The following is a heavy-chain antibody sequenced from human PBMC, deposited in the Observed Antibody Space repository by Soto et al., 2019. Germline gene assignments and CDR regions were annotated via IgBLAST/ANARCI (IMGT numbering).Heavy chain of an antibody. CDR3: ARRNDVGFGELPVRYFGL. J-gene: IGHJ2*01. CDR2: IYHSGST. V-gene: IGHV4-4*02. D-gene: IGHD3-10*01. CDR1: GGSISSSNW. Sequence: QVQLQESGPGLVKPSGTLSLTCAVSGGSISSSNWWSWVRQPPGKGLVWIGEIYHSGSTNYNPSLKSRVTISVDKAKNQFSLKLSSVTAADTAVYSCARRNDVGFGELPVRYFGLWGRGTLVTVSS.